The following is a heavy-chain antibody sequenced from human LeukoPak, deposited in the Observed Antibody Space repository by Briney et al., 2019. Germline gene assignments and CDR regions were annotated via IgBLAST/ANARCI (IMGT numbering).Heavy chain of an antibody. Sequence: TGGSLRLSCAASRFTFSNYAMSWVRQAPGKGLEWVSAISGSGGVIYYADSVKGRFTISRDNAKNSLYLQMNSLRDEDTAVYYCARDSLDTAMVLPYYYYGMDVWGQGTTVTVSS. V-gene: IGHV3-23*01. J-gene: IGHJ6*02. CDR2: ISGSGGVI. CDR3: ARDSLDTAMVLPYYYYGMDV. D-gene: IGHD5-18*01. CDR1: RFTFSNYA.